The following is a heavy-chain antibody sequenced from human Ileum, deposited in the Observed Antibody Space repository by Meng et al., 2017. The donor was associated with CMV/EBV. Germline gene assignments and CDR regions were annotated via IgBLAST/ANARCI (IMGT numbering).Heavy chain of an antibody. CDR2: INGGGGK. J-gene: IGHJ5*02. V-gene: IGHV2-5*02. CDR1: GFSLTTNVES. D-gene: IGHD6-6*01. Sequence: ITLKESGATPVIPTPSLTLTCTFSGFSLTTNVESVGWIRQPPGKALEWLALINGGGGKQYSPSLQSRFTATRDTSKNQVVLTMTNMDPVDTATYYCVHRYSSSSGQVPWGQGTLVTVSS. CDR3: VHRYSSSSGQVP.